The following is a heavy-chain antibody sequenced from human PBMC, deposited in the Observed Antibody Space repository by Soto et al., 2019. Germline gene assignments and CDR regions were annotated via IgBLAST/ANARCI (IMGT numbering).Heavy chain of an antibody. V-gene: IGHV3-23*01. J-gene: IGHJ3*02. CDR3: TKDSRASGDCYLDFDI. CDR1: GFMFSNYA. CDR2: ISATGGGT. D-gene: IGHD2-21*02. Sequence: GGSLRLSCAASGFMFSNYAMSWVRQAPGKGLEWVSLISATGGGTDYAESVKGRFTISRDNSHNTLYLQMHSLTAEDTAVYYCTKDSRASGDCYLDFDIWGQGAKVTVSS.